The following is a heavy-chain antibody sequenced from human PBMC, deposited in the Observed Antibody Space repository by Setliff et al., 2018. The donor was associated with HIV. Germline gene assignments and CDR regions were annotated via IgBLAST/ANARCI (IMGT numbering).Heavy chain of an antibody. V-gene: IGHV1-2*02. Sequence: ASVKVSCKTSGFTFTAYYMHWVRQAPGQGLEWMGWINPNSGGTKFAQKFQGRVTMTRDTSISTAYIELSRLRCADTAVYYCAQGAIRDSGSHITTRWGQGTLVTVSS. D-gene: IGHD3-10*01. CDR1: GFTFTAYY. J-gene: IGHJ4*02. CDR2: INPNSGGT. CDR3: AQGAIRDSGSHITTR.